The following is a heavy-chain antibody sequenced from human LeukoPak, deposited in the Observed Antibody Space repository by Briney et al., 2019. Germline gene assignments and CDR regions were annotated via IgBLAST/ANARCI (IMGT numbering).Heavy chain of an antibody. D-gene: IGHD5-18*01. Sequence: SETLSLTCAVYGGSFSGYYWSWIRQPPGKGLEWIGEINHSGSTNYNPSLKSRVTISVDTSKNQFSLKLSSVTAADTAVYYCARVRRGYSYAVLNDYWGQGTLVTVSS. CDR1: GGSFSGYY. CDR2: INHSGST. V-gene: IGHV4-34*01. CDR3: ARVRRGYSYAVLNDY. J-gene: IGHJ4*02.